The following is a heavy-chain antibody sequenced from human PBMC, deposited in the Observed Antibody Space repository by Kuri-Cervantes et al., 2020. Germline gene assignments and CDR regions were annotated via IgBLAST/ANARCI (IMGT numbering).Heavy chain of an antibody. CDR1: GFTFSSYS. CDR3: AKDAGLRGVFDY. D-gene: IGHD3-10*01. J-gene: IGHJ4*02. CDR2: TKVDGTTT. Sequence: GGSLRLSCAASGFTFSSYSMNWVRQAPGKGLEWLSRTKVDGTTTNYADSVKGRFTISRDNSKNTLYLQMNSLRAEDTAVYYCAKDAGLRGVFDYWGQGTLVTVSS. V-gene: IGHV3-23*01.